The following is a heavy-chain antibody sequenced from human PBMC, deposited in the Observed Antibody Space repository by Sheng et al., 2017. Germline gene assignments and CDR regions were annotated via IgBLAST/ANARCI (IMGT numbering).Heavy chain of an antibody. CDR1: GFTFSSYA. J-gene: IGHJ4*02. Sequence: EVQLVESGGGLVQPGGSLRLSCAASGFTFSSYAMKWVRQAPGRGLEWVTAISDSGSSTYYADSVKGRFTISRDNSKNTLYLRMSSLRAEDTAVYYCSSFGGATYVGGQGTLVTVSS. V-gene: IGHV3-23*04. D-gene: IGHD3-3*01. CDR3: SSFGGATYV. CDR2: ISDSGSST.